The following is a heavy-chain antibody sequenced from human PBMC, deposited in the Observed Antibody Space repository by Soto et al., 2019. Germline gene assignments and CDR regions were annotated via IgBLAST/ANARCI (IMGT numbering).Heavy chain of an antibody. CDR2: ISYDGSNK. CDR3: VKDGYPAAIYGTDV. V-gene: IGHV3-30*18. J-gene: IGHJ6*02. Sequence: GGSLRLSCAASGFTFSSYGMHWVRQAPGKGLEWVAVISYDGSNKYYADSVKGRFTISRDNSKNTLYLQMNSLRAEDTAVYYCVKDGYPAAIYGTDVWGQGTTVTVFS. D-gene: IGHD2-2*02. CDR1: GFTFSSYG.